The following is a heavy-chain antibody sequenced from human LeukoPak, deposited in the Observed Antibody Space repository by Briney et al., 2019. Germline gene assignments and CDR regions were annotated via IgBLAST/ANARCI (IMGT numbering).Heavy chain of an antibody. D-gene: IGHD4-17*01. CDR1: GFTFSDYY. CDR3: ARDSGHGDYDDY. V-gene: IGHV3-11*04. Sequence: GGSLRLSREASGFTFSDYYMSWIRQAPGKGLEWVSYISSRGTNIYYTDSVKGRFSISRDNAKNSLSLQMNSLRAEDTAVYYCARDSGHGDYDDYWGQGTLVTVSS. CDR2: ISSRGTNI. J-gene: IGHJ4*02.